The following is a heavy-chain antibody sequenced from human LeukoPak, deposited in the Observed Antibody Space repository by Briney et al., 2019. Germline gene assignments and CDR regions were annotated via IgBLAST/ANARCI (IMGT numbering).Heavy chain of an antibody. CDR3: ASSIVVVGSAFDI. J-gene: IGHJ3*02. V-gene: IGHV4-31*03. CDR1: GGSINSGGYY. Sequence: SETLSLTCTVSGGSINSGGYYWSWIRQHPGKGLEWIGYIYYSGSTYYNPSLKSRVTISIDTSKNQFSLKLSSVTAADTAVYYCASSIVVVGSAFDIWGQGTMVTVSS. D-gene: IGHD2-15*01. CDR2: IYYSGST.